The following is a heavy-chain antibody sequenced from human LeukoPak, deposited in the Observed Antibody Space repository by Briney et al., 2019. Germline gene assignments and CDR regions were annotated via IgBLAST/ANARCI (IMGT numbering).Heavy chain of an antibody. V-gene: IGHV1-8*01. CDR1: GYTCTSYD. CDR2: MNPNSGNT. CDR3: ARGRGARGWFET. D-gene: IGHD3-10*01. J-gene: IGHJ5*02. Sequence: GASVKVSCKASGYTCTSYDINWVRQATGQGLEWMGWMNPNSGNTGYAQKFQGRVTMTRNTSISTAYMELSSLRSEDTAVYYCARGRGARGWFETWGEGSLVTVSS.